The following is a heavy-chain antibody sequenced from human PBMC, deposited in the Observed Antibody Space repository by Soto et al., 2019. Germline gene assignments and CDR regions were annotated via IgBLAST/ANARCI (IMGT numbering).Heavy chain of an antibody. V-gene: IGHV3-30*18. CDR1: GFTFSSYG. Sequence: GGSLRLSCAASGFTFSSYGMHWVRQAPGKGLEWVAVISYDGSNKYYADSVKGRFTISRDNSKNTLYLQMNSLRAEDTAVYYCAKLGYCSGGSCYSGIDYWGQGT. CDR2: ISYDGSNK. J-gene: IGHJ4*02. D-gene: IGHD2-15*01. CDR3: AKLGYCSGGSCYSGIDY.